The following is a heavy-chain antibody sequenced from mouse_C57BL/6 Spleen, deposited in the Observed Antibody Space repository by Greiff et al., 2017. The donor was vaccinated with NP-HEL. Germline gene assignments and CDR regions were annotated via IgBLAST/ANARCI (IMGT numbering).Heavy chain of an antibody. V-gene: IGHV1-53*01. CDR2: INPSNGGT. CDR3: AGGGSNYVAY. Sequence: QVQLQQSGTELVKPGASVKLSCKASGYTFTSSWMHWVKQRPGQGLEWIGNINPSNGGTKYNEKFKSKATLTVDTSSSTAYLQRSSLTSEDSAVYYCAGGGSNYVAYWGQGTLVTVSA. CDR1: GYTFTSSW. D-gene: IGHD2-5*01. J-gene: IGHJ3*01.